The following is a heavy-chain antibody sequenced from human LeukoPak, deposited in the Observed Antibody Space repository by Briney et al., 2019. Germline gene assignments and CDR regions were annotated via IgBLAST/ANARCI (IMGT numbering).Heavy chain of an antibody. J-gene: IGHJ4*02. CDR2: ISYDGSNK. Sequence: GGSLRLSCAASGFTFSSYGMHWVRQAPGKGLEWVAVISYDGSNKYYADSVKGRFTISRDNSKNTLYLQMNSLRAEDTAVYYCGKDGVATIMGGYFDYWGQGTLVTVSS. CDR1: GFTFSSYG. D-gene: IGHD5-12*01. V-gene: IGHV3-30*18. CDR3: GKDGVATIMGGYFDY.